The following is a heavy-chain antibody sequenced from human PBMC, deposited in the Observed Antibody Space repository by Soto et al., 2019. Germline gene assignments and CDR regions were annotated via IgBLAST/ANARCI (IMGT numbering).Heavy chain of an antibody. CDR1: GFTFSIYG. CDR3: ASTTVTTYYYYMDV. D-gene: IGHD4-17*01. Sequence: GGSLRLSCAASGFTFSIYGMHWVRQAPGKGLEWVAVVSYDGSNKYYADSVKGRFTISRDNSKNTLYLQMNSLRPEDTAVYYCASTTVTTYYYYMDVWGKGTTVTVSS. CDR2: VSYDGSNK. V-gene: IGHV3-30*03. J-gene: IGHJ6*03.